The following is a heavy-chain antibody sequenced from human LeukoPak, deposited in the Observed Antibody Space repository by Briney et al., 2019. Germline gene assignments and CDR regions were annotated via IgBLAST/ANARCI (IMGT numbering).Heavy chain of an antibody. D-gene: IGHD3-22*01. CDR1: GFTFSSYS. CDR3: ARDSDYDSSGYPN. CDR2: ISSSSSYI. Sequence: GGSLRLSCAASGFTFSSYSTNWVRQAPGKGLEWVSSISSSSSYIYYADSVKGRFTISRDNAKNSLYLQMNSLRAEDTAVYYCARDSDYDSSGYPNWGQGTLVTVSS. J-gene: IGHJ4*02. V-gene: IGHV3-21*01.